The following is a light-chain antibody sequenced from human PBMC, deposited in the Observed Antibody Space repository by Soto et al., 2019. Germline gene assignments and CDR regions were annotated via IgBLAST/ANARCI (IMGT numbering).Light chain of an antibody. CDR3: SSYTSSSTVV. CDR2: NVR. CDR1: SSDVGGYDY. J-gene: IGLJ2*01. Sequence: SALTQPASVSGSPGQSITISCTGTSSDVGGYDYVSWYQQHPGKAPKLMIYNVRNRPSGVSNRFSGSKAGNTASLTISGLQAEDEAAYYCSSYTSSSTVVFGGGTKLTVL. V-gene: IGLV2-14*01.